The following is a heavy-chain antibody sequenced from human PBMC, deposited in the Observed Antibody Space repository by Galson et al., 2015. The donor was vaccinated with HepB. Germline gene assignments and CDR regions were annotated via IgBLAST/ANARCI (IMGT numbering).Heavy chain of an antibody. CDR3: AREGDYSSSWYLSPGAFDI. CDR1: GFTFSSYA. J-gene: IGHJ3*02. D-gene: IGHD6-13*01. V-gene: IGHV3-30-3*01. Sequence: SLRLSCAASGFTFSSYAMHWVRQAPGKGLEWVAVISYDGSNKYYADSVKGRFTISRDNSKNTLYLQMNSLRAEDTAVYYCAREGDYSSSWYLSPGAFDIWGQGTMVTVSS. CDR2: ISYDGSNK.